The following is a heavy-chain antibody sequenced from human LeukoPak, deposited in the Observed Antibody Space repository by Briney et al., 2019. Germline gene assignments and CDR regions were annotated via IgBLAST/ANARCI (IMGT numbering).Heavy chain of an antibody. CDR3: ASGGRFGELLYYGMDV. J-gene: IGHJ6*02. CDR2: ISAYNGNT. V-gene: IGHV1-18*01. Sequence: ASVKVSCKASGYTFTSYGISWVRQAPGQGLEWMGWISAYNGNTNYAQKLQGRVTMTTDTSTSTAYMELRSLKSADTAVYYCASGGRFGELLYYGMDVWGQGTTVTVSS. CDR1: GYTFTSYG. D-gene: IGHD3-10*01.